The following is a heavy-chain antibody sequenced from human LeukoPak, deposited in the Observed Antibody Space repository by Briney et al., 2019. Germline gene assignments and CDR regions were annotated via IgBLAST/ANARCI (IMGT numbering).Heavy chain of an antibody. CDR1: GGTFSSYA. V-gene: IGHV1-69*13. CDR3: ARGAYYDSSGYPYYFDY. D-gene: IGHD3-22*01. CDR2: IIPIFGTA. J-gene: IGHJ4*02. Sequence: GASVKVSCKASGGTFSSYAISWVRQAPGQGLEWMGGIIPIFGTANYAQKFQGRVTITADESTSTAYMEPSSLRSEDTAVYYCARGAYYDSSGYPYYFDYWGQGTLVTVSS.